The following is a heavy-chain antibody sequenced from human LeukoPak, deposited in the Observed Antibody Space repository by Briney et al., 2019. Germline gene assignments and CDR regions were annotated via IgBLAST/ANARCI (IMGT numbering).Heavy chain of an antibody. D-gene: IGHD6-19*01. J-gene: IGHJ3*02. CDR1: GYTLTELS. Sequence: ASVKVSCKVSGYTLTELSMRWVRQAPGKGLEWMGGFDPEDGETIYAQKFQGRVTMTEDTSTDTAYMELSSLRSEDTAVYYCATRSEAVADPNDAFDIWGQGAMVTVPS. V-gene: IGHV1-24*01. CDR2: FDPEDGET. CDR3: ATRSEAVADPNDAFDI.